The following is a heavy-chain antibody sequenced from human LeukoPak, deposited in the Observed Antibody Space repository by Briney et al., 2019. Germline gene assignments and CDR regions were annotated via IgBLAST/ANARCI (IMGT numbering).Heavy chain of an antibody. Sequence: GRSLRLSCAASGFIFSSYGVHWVRQAPGKGLEWVAVISYDGSNKYYADSVKGRFTISRDNSKNTLYLQMNSLRAEDTAVYYCAKVGLQLDFDYWGQGTLVTVSS. D-gene: IGHD6-6*01. J-gene: IGHJ4*02. CDR2: ISYDGSNK. CDR1: GFIFSSYG. CDR3: AKVGLQLDFDY. V-gene: IGHV3-30*18.